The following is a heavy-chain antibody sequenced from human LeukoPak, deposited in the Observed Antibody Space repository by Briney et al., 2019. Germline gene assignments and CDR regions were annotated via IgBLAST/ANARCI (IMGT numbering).Heavy chain of an antibody. Sequence: GGSLRLSCAASGFTFSSYAMTWVRQAPGKGLEWVSAISGSGGSTYYADSVKGRFTISRDNSKNTLYLQMNSLRAEDTAVYYCAKGALMYGDYDHFDHWGQGTLVTVSS. CDR2: ISGSGGST. V-gene: IGHV3-23*01. CDR3: AKGALMYGDYDHFDH. CDR1: GFTFSSYA. J-gene: IGHJ4*02. D-gene: IGHD4-17*01.